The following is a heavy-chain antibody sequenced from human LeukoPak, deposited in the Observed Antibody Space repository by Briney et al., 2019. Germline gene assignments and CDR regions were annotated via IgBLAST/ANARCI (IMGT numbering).Heavy chain of an antibody. CDR2: TSAYNGNT. Sequence: AAVKVSCKASGYTFTSYGISWVRQAPGQGLEWMGLTSAYNGNTNYAQKPQDRVTMTTDTSTSTAYMELRSLRSDDTAVYDCARDYDDSSGYYYFDYWGQGTLVTVSS. D-gene: IGHD3-22*01. CDR1: GYTFTSYG. J-gene: IGHJ4*02. CDR3: ARDYDDSSGYYYFDY. V-gene: IGHV1-18*01.